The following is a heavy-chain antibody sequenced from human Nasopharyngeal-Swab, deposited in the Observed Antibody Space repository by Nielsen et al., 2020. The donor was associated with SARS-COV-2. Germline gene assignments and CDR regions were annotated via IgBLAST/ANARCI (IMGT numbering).Heavy chain of an antibody. CDR1: GFTFSSYS. Sequence: GESLKISCAASGFTFSSYSMNWVRQAPGKGLEWVSSISSSSSYIYYADSVKGRFTISRDNAKNSLCLQMNSLRAEDTAVYYCARDGDYSGWELTDYWGQGTLVTVSS. V-gene: IGHV3-21*01. CDR3: ARDGDYSGWELTDY. CDR2: ISSSSSYI. D-gene: IGHD1-26*01. J-gene: IGHJ4*02.